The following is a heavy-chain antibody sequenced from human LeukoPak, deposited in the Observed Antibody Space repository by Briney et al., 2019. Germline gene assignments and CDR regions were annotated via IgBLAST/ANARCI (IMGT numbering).Heavy chain of an antibody. V-gene: IGHV3-7*01. CDR3: ASSTTAPYQVDY. CDR1: GFTFSSYW. Sequence: GGSLRLSCAASGFTFSSYWMSWVRQAPGKGLEWVANIKQDGSEKYYVNSVKGRFTISRDNAKNSLYLQMNSLRAEDTAVYYCASSTTAPYQVDYWGQGTLVTVSS. J-gene: IGHJ4*02. D-gene: IGHD4-11*01. CDR2: IKQDGSEK.